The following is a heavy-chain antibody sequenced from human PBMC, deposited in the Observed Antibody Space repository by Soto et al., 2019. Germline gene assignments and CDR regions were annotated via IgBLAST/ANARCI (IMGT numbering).Heavy chain of an antibody. J-gene: IGHJ4*02. D-gene: IGHD3-10*01. CDR1: GFTVSTKY. CDR3: AAYYYGSGSYYNGISGTQAGIY. V-gene: IGHV3-66*01. Sequence: GGSLRLSCAASGFTVSTKYMSWVRQAPGKGLEWVSVIYSGGSTFYADSVRGRFTISRDNSKNTVNLQMNSLRAEDTAVYYCAAYYYGSGSYYNGISGTQAGIYWGQGTLVTVSS. CDR2: IYSGGST.